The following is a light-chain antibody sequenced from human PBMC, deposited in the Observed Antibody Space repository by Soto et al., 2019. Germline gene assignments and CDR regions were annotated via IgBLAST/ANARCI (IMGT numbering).Light chain of an antibody. J-gene: IGKJ1*01. CDR3: QQYNSYSPRT. CDR2: DAS. CDR1: QSVRSW. Sequence: DIQMTQSPSTLSASVGDRVTITCRASQSVRSWLAWYQQKPGRAPKFLIYDASSLETGVPSRFSGSGSGTEFTLTISSLQPDDFATYYCQQYNSYSPRTFGQGTKVDI. V-gene: IGKV1-5*01.